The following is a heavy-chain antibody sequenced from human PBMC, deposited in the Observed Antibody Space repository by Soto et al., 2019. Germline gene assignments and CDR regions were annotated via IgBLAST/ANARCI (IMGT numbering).Heavy chain of an antibody. D-gene: IGHD3-3*01. CDR1: GFTFSSFG. CDR3: ARDASYYSLGSGYYPSRNGMDV. Sequence: QVQVVESGGGVVQPGRSLRLSCAASGFTFSSFGMHWVRQAPGKGLEWVSLIWYDGSKKSYGDSVKGRFTISRDNSRNTVYWQMSSLRADDKAVYYCARDASYYSLGSGYYPSRNGMDVWGQGTTVTVSS. J-gene: IGHJ6*02. V-gene: IGHV3-33*01. CDR2: IWYDGSKK.